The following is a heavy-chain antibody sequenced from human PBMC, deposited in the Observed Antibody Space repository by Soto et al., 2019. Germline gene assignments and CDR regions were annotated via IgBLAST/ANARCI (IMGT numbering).Heavy chain of an antibody. V-gene: IGHV3-30*18. CDR1: GFTFSSYG. Sequence: QVQLVESGGGVVQPGRSLRLSCAASGFTFSSYGMHWVRQAPGKGLEWVAVISYDGSNKYYADSVKGRFTISRDNSKNTLYLQMNSLRAEDTAVYYCAKDLMEHSSSSVKRDWFDPWGQGTLVTVSS. CDR2: ISYDGSNK. CDR3: AKDLMEHSSSSVKRDWFDP. J-gene: IGHJ5*02. D-gene: IGHD6-6*01.